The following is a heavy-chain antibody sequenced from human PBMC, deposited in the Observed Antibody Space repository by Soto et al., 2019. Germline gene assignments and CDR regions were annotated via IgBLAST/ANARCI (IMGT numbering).Heavy chain of an antibody. Sequence: YTFTSYGISWVRQAPGQGLEWMGWISAYNGNTNYAQKLQGRVTMTTDTSTSTAYMELRSLRSDDTAVYYCARIRVAHRGSWPHDAFDIWGQGTMVTVSS. D-gene: IGHD6-13*01. CDR2: ISAYNGNT. J-gene: IGHJ3*02. CDR1: YTFTSYG. CDR3: ARIRVAHRGSWPHDAFDI. V-gene: IGHV1-18*01.